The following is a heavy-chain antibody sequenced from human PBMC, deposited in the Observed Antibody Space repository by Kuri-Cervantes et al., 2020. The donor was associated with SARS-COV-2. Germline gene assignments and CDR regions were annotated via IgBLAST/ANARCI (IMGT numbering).Heavy chain of an antibody. CDR3: ARRFGDYGQFDY. J-gene: IGHJ4*02. CDR1: GGSISSYY. Sequence: SETLSLTCSVSGGSISSYYWSWIRQPPGKGLEWIGNIYFTGNTNYNPALGSRVTISIDTPKNQFSLMLASLTAADTAVYYCARRFGDYGQFDYWGQGTLVTVSS. CDR2: IYFTGNT. V-gene: IGHV4-59*01. D-gene: IGHD2-21*01.